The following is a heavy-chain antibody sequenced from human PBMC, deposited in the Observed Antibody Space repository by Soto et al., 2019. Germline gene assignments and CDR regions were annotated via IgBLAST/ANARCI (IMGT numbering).Heavy chain of an antibody. D-gene: IGHD3-10*01. CDR1: GYTFTSYG. Sequence: QVQLVQSGAEVKKPGASVKVSCKASGYTFTSYGISWVRQAPGQELEWMGWINVYNGNTNYAQKLQGRVTMTTDTSTSTAYLDLRSLRSADTAVYFCARDTSRGEYDYWGQGTLVTVPS. V-gene: IGHV1-18*01. CDR2: INVYNGNT. CDR3: ARDTSRGEYDY. J-gene: IGHJ4*02.